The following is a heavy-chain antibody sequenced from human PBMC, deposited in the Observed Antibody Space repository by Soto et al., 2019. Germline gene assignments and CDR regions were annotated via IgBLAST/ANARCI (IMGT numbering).Heavy chain of an antibody. CDR3: ARERISSGSPFYYGRDV. D-gene: IGHD6-19*01. Sequence: ASVKVSCKASGYTLTSYGISWVRQAPGQGLEWMGWISAYNGNTNYAQKLQGRVTMTTDTSTSTAYMELRSLRSDDTAVYYCARERISSGSPFYYGRDVWGQGTTVTVS. CDR1: GYTLTSYG. V-gene: IGHV1-18*04. J-gene: IGHJ6*02. CDR2: ISAYNGNT.